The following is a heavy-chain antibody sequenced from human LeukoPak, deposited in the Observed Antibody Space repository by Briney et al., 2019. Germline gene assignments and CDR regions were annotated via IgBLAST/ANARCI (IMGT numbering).Heavy chain of an antibody. CDR1: GFTFSSYA. J-gene: IGHJ4*02. CDR3: ANPYYYDSSGYYSDY. Sequence: GGSLRLPCAASGFTFSSYAMSWVRQAPGKGLEWVSAISGSGGSTYYADSVKGRFTISRDNSKNTLYLQMNGLRAEDTAVYYCANPYYYDSSGYYSDYWGQGTLVTVSS. CDR2: ISGSGGST. D-gene: IGHD3-22*01. V-gene: IGHV3-23*01.